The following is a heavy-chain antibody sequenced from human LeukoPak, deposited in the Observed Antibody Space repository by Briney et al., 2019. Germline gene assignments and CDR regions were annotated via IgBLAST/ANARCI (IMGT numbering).Heavy chain of an antibody. CDR1: ANSFTSYG. CDR3: ARSSMGYGSGSHPMDV. J-gene: IGHJ6*03. D-gene: IGHD3-10*01. V-gene: IGHV1-18*01. Sequence: ASVKVSCKASANSFTSYGFSWVRQAPGQGLEWMGWISAYNGNTNYGQKFQGRVTMTRDTSTSTVYMELSSLRSEDTAVYYCARSSMGYGSGSHPMDVWGKGTTVTVSS. CDR2: ISAYNGNT.